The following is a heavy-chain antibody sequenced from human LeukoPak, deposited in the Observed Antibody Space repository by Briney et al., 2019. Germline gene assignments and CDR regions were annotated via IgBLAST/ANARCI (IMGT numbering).Heavy chain of an antibody. Sequence: PSETLSLTCTVSGGSISSYYWSWIRQPPGKGLEWIGYIYYSGSTNYNPSLKSRVTISVDTSKNQFSLKLSSVTAADTAVYYCAREVWFGEFVQFNWFDPWGQGTLVTASS. D-gene: IGHD3-10*01. CDR3: AREVWFGEFVQFNWFDP. CDR1: GGSISSYY. CDR2: IYYSGST. V-gene: IGHV4-59*01. J-gene: IGHJ5*02.